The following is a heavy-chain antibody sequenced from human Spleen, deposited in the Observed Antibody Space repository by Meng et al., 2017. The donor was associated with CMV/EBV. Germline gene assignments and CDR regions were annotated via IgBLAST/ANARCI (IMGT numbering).Heavy chain of an antibody. J-gene: IGHJ4*02. CDR3: AKDLRGYHYGPFGF. CDR1: EFTFSRYA. V-gene: IGHV3-30*04. Sequence: GESLKISCVASEFTFSRYAMHWVRQAPGKGLEWVEVISYDGSNIFYADSVQGRFTISRDNSKNTLSLQMNSLRTEDTGVYYCAKDLRGYHYGPFGFWGQGTLVTVSS. D-gene: IGHD5-18*01. CDR2: ISYDGSNI.